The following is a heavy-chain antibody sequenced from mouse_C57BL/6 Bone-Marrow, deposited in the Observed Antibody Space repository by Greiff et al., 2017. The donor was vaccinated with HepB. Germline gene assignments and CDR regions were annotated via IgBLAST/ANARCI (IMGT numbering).Heavy chain of an antibody. J-gene: IGHJ4*01. Sequence: QVQLQQSGAELVKPGASVKMSCKASGYTFTSYWITWVKQRPGQGLEWIGDIYPGSGSTNYNEKFKSKATLTVDTSSSTAYMQLSSLTSDDSAVYYCASGVYPYYAMDYWGQGTAVTVSS. CDR1: GYTFTSYW. CDR2: IYPGSGST. CDR3: ASGVYPYYAMDY. V-gene: IGHV1-55*01. D-gene: IGHD1-1*02.